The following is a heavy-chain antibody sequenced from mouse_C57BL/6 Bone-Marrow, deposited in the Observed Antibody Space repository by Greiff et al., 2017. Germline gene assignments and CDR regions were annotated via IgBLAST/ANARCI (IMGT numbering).Heavy chain of an antibody. CDR1: GFNIKNNY. J-gene: IGHJ4*01. D-gene: IGHD1-2*01. CDR3: ARQRHGAMDY. V-gene: IGHV14-3*01. CDR2: IDPANGNT. Sequence: EVQLQQSVAELVRPGASVKLSCKASGFNIKNNYMHWVKQRPEQGLEWIGRIDPANGNTKYAPKFQGKGTITAVTSSNTAYLQLRSLTSEDTAISYCARQRHGAMDYWGQGTSVTVSS.